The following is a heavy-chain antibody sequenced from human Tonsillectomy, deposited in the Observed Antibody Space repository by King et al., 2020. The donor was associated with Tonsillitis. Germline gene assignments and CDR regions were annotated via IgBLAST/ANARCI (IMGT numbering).Heavy chain of an antibody. D-gene: IGHD3-9*01. Sequence: GQLVQSGAEVKKPGASVKVSCKASGYTFTSYYMHWVRQAPGQGLEWMGIINPSGGSTSYAQKFQGRVTMTRDTSTSTVYMELSSLRSEDTAVYYCARALYYYFFTGYDQRCIDYWGQGTLVTVSS. J-gene: IGHJ4*02. CDR3: ARALYYYFFTGYDQRCIDY. CDR2: INPSGGST. CDR1: GYTFTSYY. V-gene: IGHV1-46*01.